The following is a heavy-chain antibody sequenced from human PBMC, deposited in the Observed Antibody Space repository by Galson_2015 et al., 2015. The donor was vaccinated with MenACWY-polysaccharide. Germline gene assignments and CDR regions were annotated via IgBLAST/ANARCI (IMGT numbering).Heavy chain of an antibody. CDR1: GFTFSGYW. CDR2: IKQDGSEN. V-gene: IGHV3-7*04. Sequence: SLRLSCAASGFTFSGYWMSWVRQAPGKGLKWVANIKQDGSENYYVDSVKGRITISRDNAKNSLYLQMNSLRAEDTAVYYCARGQKTLGPWGQGTLVTVSS. J-gene: IGHJ5*02. CDR3: ARGQKTLGP.